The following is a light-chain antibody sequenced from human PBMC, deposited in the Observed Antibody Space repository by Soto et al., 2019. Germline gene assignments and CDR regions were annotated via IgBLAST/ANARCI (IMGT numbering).Light chain of an antibody. CDR2: AAS. Sequence: DIELTLSSFTLSRCVCHRATITCWASQSISSYLAWYQQKPGKAPKLLIYAASSLQSGVPSRFSGSGSGTEFTLTISSLQPDDFATYYCQHYNSYSVTFGGGTKVDIK. CDR1: QSISSY. V-gene: IGKV1-5*03. J-gene: IGKJ4*02. CDR3: QHYNSYSVT.